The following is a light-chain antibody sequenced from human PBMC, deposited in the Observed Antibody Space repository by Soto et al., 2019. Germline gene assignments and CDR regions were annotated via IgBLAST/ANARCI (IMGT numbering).Light chain of an antibody. Sequence: DIQMTQSPSSLSASVGDRVIITCRASQSISGNLNWYQQRPGQAPQVLIYAAETLQSGVPSRFSGSGYGTQFALIISRLQPEDVAIYYCQQSYGHPRTFGQGTKVEIK. V-gene: IGKV1-39*01. CDR2: AAE. J-gene: IGKJ1*01. CDR3: QQSYGHPRT. CDR1: QSISGN.